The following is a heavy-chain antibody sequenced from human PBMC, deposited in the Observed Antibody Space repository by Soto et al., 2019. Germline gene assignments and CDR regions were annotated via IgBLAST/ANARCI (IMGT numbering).Heavy chain of an antibody. V-gene: IGHV3-23*01. J-gene: IGHJ4*02. CDR2: ISRYGDFT. CDR1: GFTFNIYA. CDR3: AKDRYLDHDSRGYLFDN. D-gene: IGHD3-22*01. Sequence: EVQLLESGGDLIQPGGSLRLSCAASGFTFNIYAMTWVRQAPGKGLEWVSAISRYGDFTYYADSVEGRFTISRDNSKNPLYFQIHSLRAEDTAVYYCAKDRYLDHDSRGYLFDNWGQGTLVTVSS.